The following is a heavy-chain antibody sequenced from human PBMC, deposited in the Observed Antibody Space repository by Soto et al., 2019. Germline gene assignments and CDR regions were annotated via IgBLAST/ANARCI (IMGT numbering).Heavy chain of an antibody. CDR2: ISGSDGKT. CDR1: GFSFSSYA. J-gene: IGHJ4*02. V-gene: IGHV3-23*01. Sequence: PGGSLRLSCTASGFSFSSYAPSWVRQAPGKGLEWVSTISGSDGKTYYADSVKGRFSISRDTSKTTLYLEMTSLRVEDTAVYYCARWSFLDYWGQGTRVTVSS. D-gene: IGHD1-26*01. CDR3: ARWSFLDY.